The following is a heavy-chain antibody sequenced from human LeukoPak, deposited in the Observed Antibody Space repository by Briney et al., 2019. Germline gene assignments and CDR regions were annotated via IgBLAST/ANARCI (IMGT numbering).Heavy chain of an antibody. D-gene: IGHD3-10*01. CDR1: GYTFTSCG. CDR2: ISAYNGNT. CDR3: ARELRITMVRGVIIKGRSFDY. J-gene: IGHJ4*02. Sequence: ASVKVSCKASGYTFTSCGISWVRQAPGQGLEWMGWISAYNGNTNYAQKLQGRVTMTTDTSTSTAYMELRSLRSDDTAVHYCARELRITMVRGVIIKGRSFDYWGQGTLVTVSS. V-gene: IGHV1-18*01.